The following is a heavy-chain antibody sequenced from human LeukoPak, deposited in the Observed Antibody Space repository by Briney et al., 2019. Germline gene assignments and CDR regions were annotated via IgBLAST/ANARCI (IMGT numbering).Heavy chain of an antibody. J-gene: IGHJ4*02. V-gene: IGHV3-74*01. CDR2: ITNDGSST. CDR1: GLTFSSHW. CDR3: ARGTLRTTYYYDSSGNNLFDY. D-gene: IGHD3-22*01. Sequence: GGSLRLSCAASGLTFSSHWMHWVRQAPGKGLVWVSRITNDGSSTTYADSVKGRFTISRDNAKNMLYLQVNSLRAEDTAVYYCARGTLRTTYYYDSSGNNLFDYWGQGTLVTVSS.